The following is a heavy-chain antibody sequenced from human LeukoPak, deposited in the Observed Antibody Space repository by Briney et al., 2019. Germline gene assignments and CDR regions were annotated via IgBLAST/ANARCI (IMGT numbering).Heavy chain of an antibody. J-gene: IGHJ6*02. CDR3: ARDVHPSAFGVVIKIYYYYGMDV. D-gene: IGHD3-3*01. V-gene: IGHV1-18*01. CDR2: ISAYNGNT. CDR1: GYTFTSYG. Sequence: ASVTVSCKASGYTFTSYGISWVRQAPGQGREWMGWISAYNGNTNYAQKPQGTLTMTTDTSTSTAYMELRSLRSDDPAAYYCARDVHPSAFGVVIKIYYYYGMDVWGQGTTVTVSS.